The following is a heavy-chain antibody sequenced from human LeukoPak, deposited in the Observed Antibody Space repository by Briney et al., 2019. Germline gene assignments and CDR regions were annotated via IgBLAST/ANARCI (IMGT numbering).Heavy chain of an antibody. D-gene: IGHD2-15*01. CDR1: GFTFSSYG. J-gene: IGHJ6*02. V-gene: IGHV3-33*01. Sequence: GSLRLSCAASGFTFSSYGMHWVRQAPGKGLELVAVIWYDGSNKYYADSVKGRFTISRDNSKNTLYLQMNSLRAEDTAVYYCATLDIVVVVAAPGMDVWGQGTTVTVSS. CDR3: ATLDIVVVVAAPGMDV. CDR2: IWYDGSNK.